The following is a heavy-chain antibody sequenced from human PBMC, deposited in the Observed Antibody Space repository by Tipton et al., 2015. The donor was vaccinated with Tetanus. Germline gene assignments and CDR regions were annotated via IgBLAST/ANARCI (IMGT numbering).Heavy chain of an antibody. J-gene: IGHJ5*02. CDR2: IIPVLRTT. D-gene: IGHD3-16*01. V-gene: IGHV1-69*01. CDR1: GGTYTSYS. CDR3: ARDLVRLGLGFAP. Sequence: QSGAEVKKPGSSVNVSCELSGGTYTSYSFTWVRQAPGQGLEWVGVIIPVLRTTYYAQNFQGRVTITADESATTTYMELRSLTSDDTAVYYCARDLVRLGLGFAPWCQGTQVTVSS.